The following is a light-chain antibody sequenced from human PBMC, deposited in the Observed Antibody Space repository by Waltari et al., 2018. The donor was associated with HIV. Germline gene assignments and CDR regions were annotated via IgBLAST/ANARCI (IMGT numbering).Light chain of an antibody. Sequence: HSDLTQPPSASGSPGQSVTISCPGSDSDIGTYKLVSWYQHHPGNAPKLIIYEVNKRPSGVPDRFSGSKSGDTASLTVSGLQAEDEADYYCASYRGLNNLGVFGTGTKVTVL. V-gene: IGLV2-8*01. CDR3: ASYRGLNNLGV. CDR2: EVN. CDR1: DSDIGTYKL. J-gene: IGLJ1*01.